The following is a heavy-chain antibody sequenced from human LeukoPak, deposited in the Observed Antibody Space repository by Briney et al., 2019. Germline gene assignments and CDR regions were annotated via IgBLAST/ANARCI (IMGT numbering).Heavy chain of an antibody. CDR3: AKDPKGYCSSTSCPDY. CDR1: GFTFSSYA. J-gene: IGHJ4*02. D-gene: IGHD2-2*01. Sequence: GGSLRLSCAASGFTFSSYAMSWVRQAPGKGLEWVSAISGSGGSTYYADSVKGRFTISRDNSKNTLYLQMNSLRAEDTAVYYCAKDPKGYCSSTSCPDYWGQGTLVTVSS. V-gene: IGHV3-23*01. CDR2: ISGSGGST.